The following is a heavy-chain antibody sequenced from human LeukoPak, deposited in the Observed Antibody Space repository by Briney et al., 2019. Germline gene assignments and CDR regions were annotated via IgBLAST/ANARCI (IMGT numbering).Heavy chain of an antibody. J-gene: IGHJ6*02. Sequence: PGRSLRLSCTASGFTFDDYAMTWVRQAPGKGLEWVGFIRSKAYGGTTEFASSVKGRFTISRDDSKSIAYLQMNSLKTEDTAVYYCTTYDPSNYYGMDVWGQGTTVTV. CDR3: TTYDPSNYYGMDV. D-gene: IGHD5-12*01. CDR2: IRSKAYGGTT. CDR1: GFTFDDYA. V-gene: IGHV3-49*04.